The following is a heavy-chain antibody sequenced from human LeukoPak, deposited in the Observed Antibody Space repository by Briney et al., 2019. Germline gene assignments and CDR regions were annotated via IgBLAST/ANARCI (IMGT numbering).Heavy chain of an antibody. CDR1: GGSISSYY. J-gene: IGHJ4*02. D-gene: IGHD6-13*01. V-gene: IGHV4-34*01. Sequence: PSETLSLTCTVSGGSISSYYWSWIRQPPGKGLEWIGEINHSGSTNYNPSLKSRVTISVDTSKNQFSLKLSSVTAADTAVYYCARGRSSSWLGSYFDYWGQGTLVTVSS. CDR3: ARGRSSSWLGSYFDY. CDR2: INHSGST.